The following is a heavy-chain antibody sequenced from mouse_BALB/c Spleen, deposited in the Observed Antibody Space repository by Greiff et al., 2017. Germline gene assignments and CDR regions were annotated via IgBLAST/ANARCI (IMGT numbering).Heavy chain of an antibody. V-gene: IGHV3-2*02. Sequence: EVKLQESGPGLVKPSQSLSLTCTVTGYSITSDYAWNWIRQFPGNKLEWMGYISYSGSTSYNPSLKSRISITRDTSKNQFFLQLNSVTTEDTATYYCARSYYGNSLAYWGQGTLVTVSA. J-gene: IGHJ3*01. CDR1: GYSITSDYA. CDR3: ARSYYGNSLAY. CDR2: ISYSGST. D-gene: IGHD2-1*01.